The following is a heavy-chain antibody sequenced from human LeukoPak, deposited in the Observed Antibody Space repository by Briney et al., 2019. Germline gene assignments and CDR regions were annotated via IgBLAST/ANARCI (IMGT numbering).Heavy chain of an antibody. Sequence: MSSQTLSLTCTVSGGSISSGGYYWSWIRQHPGKGLEWIGYIYYSGSTYYNPSLESRVTISVDTSKNQFSLKLSSVTAADTAVYYCASERSSGYYYDFYWGQGTLVTVSS. CDR1: GGSISSGGYY. CDR2: IYYSGST. V-gene: IGHV4-31*03. CDR3: ASERSSGYYYDFY. J-gene: IGHJ4*02. D-gene: IGHD3-22*01.